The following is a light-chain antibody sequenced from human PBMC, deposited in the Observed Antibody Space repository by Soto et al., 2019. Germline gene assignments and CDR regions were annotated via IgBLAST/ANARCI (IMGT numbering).Light chain of an antibody. CDR3: HQRQRWPRT. CDR2: GTS. CDR1: QSVPRSY. J-gene: IGKJ1*01. V-gene: IGKV3D-20*02. Sequence: EIVMTQSPATRSVSPGERATLSCRASQSVPRSYLAWYQQKPGQAPRLLIYGTSSRATGIPARLSGSGSGTDFRLTISSLEPEDSAVYYCHQRQRWPRTFGQGTKVDIK.